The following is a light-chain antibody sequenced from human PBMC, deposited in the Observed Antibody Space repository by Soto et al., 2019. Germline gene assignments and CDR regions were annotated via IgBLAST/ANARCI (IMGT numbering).Light chain of an antibody. CDR1: QSVSSW. CDR3: QQYHGFW. J-gene: IGKJ1*01. CDR2: DAS. Sequence: DIQVTQSPSTLSASVGDRVTITCRASQSVSSWLAWYQQRPGKAPKLLIYDASSLESGVPSRFSGGGSGTEFSLIINGLQPEDFATYYCQQYHGFWFGQGTKVDIK. V-gene: IGKV1-5*01.